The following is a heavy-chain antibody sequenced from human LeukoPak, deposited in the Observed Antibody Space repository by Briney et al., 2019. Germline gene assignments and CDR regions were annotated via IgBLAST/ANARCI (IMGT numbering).Heavy chain of an antibody. V-gene: IGHV3-23*05. CDR3: ASRPRFDTRGYYVDY. CDR1: GFSFSSYA. CDR2: IFSNGDTT. D-gene: IGHD3-22*01. J-gene: IGHJ4*02. Sequence: GGSLRLSCAASGFSFSSYAMNWVRQAPGKGLEWVSIIFSNGDTTYYADSVKGRFTVSRDNSKDTLYLQMNSLRDEDTAVYYCASRPRFDTRGYYVDYWGQGSLVTVSS.